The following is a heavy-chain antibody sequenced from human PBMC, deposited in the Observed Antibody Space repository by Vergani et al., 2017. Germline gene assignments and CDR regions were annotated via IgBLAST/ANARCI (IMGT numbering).Heavy chain of an antibody. D-gene: IGHD3-3*01. CDR3: AKAQYYDFWSGYYDYGMDV. J-gene: IGHJ6*02. CDR2: ISGSGGST. V-gene: IGHV3-23*01. Sequence: EVQLLESGGGLVQPGGSLRLSCAASGFTFSSYAMSWVRQAPGKGLEWVSAISGSGGSTYYADSAKGRFTISRDNSKNTLYLQMNSLRAEDTAVYYCAKAQYYDFWSGYYDYGMDVWGQGTTVTVSS. CDR1: GFTFSSYA.